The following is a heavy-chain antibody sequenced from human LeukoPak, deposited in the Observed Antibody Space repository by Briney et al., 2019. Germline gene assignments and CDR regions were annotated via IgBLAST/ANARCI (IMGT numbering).Heavy chain of an antibody. J-gene: IGHJ4*02. D-gene: IGHD4-17*01. CDR1: GGSISSSTYY. CDR3: ARALYSMTTVTTEYWFDY. V-gene: IGHV4-39*01. Sequence: SETLSLTCTVSGGSISSSTYYWGWIRQPPGKGLEWIGSIYYSGNTYYNPSLKSRVTVSVDTSKNQFSLKLTSVTAADTAVYYCARALYSMTTVTTEYWFDYWGQGTLVTVSS. CDR2: IYYSGNT.